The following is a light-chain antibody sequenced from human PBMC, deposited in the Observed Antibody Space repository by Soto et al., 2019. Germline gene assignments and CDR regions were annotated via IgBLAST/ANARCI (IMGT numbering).Light chain of an antibody. V-gene: IGKV3-20*01. CDR2: GAS. J-gene: IGKJ4*01. CDR1: QSVRSGY. CDR3: QQYGSSPLT. Sequence: EIVLTQSPGTLSLSPGEGTTLSCRASQSVRSGYLAWYQQKPGQAPRLLIYGASNRATDIPVRFSGSGSGTDFTLTISRLEPADFAVYYCQQYGSSPLTFGGGTKVEIK.